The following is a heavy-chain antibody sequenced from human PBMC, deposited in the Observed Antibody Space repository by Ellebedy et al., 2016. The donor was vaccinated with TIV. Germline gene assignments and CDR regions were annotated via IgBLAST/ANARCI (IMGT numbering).Heavy chain of an antibody. CDR1: GGSLSDHY. D-gene: IGHD2-15*01. CDR3: MRQSRCRSPGSCLVDY. Sequence: SETLSLXXAVSGGSLSDHYWNWLRQAPGKGLEWMGEISHSGRTNYNPSLKSRFVISADTSKNQFSLKVNSVTAADTAIYYCMRQSRCRSPGSCLVDYWGQGTLVTFSS. J-gene: IGHJ4*02. CDR2: ISHSGRT. V-gene: IGHV4-34*01.